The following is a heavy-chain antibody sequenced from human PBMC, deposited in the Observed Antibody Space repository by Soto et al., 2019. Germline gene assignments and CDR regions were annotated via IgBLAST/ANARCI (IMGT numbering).Heavy chain of an antibody. J-gene: IGHJ6*02. D-gene: IGHD3-10*01. CDR3: ARLGWGGPSYYYYYGMDV. CDR2: IYPGDSDT. V-gene: IGHV5-51*01. CDR1: GYSFTSYW. Sequence: PGESLKISCKGSGYSFTSYWIGWVRQMPGKGLEWMGIIYPGDSDTRYSPSFQGQVTISADKSISTAYLQWSSLKASDTAMYYCARLGWGGPSYYYYYGMDVWGQGTTVTVSS.